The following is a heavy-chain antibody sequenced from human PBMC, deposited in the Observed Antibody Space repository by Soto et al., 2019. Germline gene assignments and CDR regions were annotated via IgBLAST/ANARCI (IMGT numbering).Heavy chain of an antibody. CDR2: LNPKTGVT. CDR1: GYTFTNYY. Sequence: ASVKVSCKASGYTFTNYYIYWVRQAPGQGLECMGWLNPKTGVTNYAQKFQGWITMTRDTSLSTAYMELSRLRSADTAVYYCATHLRSGTKGTFHDFSQYGVEVWGEWTTVTV. CDR3: ATHLRSGTKGTFHDFSQYGVEV. V-gene: IGHV1-2*04. J-gene: IGHJ6*01. D-gene: IGHD3-3*02.